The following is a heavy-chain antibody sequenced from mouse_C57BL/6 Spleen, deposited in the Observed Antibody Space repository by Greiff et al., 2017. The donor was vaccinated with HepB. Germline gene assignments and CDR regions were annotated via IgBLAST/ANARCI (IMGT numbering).Heavy chain of an antibody. D-gene: IGHD1-1*01. J-gene: IGHJ3*01. CDR3: ARHRYYYGSSYEGFAY. CDR2: ISSGGSYT. Sequence: EVKLVESGGDLVKPGGSLKLSCAASGFTFSSYGMSWVRQTPDKRLEWVATISSGGSYTYYPDSVKGRFTISRDNAKNTLYLQMSSLKSEDTAMNYCARHRYYYGSSYEGFAYWGQGTLVTVSA. V-gene: IGHV5-6*01. CDR1: GFTFSSYG.